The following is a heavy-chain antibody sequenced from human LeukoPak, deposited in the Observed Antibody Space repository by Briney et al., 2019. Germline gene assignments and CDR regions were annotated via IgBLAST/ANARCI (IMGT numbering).Heavy chain of an antibody. CDR2: ISSSSNYI. J-gene: IGHJ6*03. Sequence: GGSLRLSCVASGFTFSSYSMNWVRQAPGKGLEWVSSISSSSNYIYYADSLKGRFTISRDNAKNSLYLQMDSLRAEDTAVYYCARPDYDFWTGSLGGHYMDVWGKGTTVTVSS. D-gene: IGHD3-3*01. CDR1: GFTFSSYS. V-gene: IGHV3-21*01. CDR3: ARPDYDFWTGSLGGHYMDV.